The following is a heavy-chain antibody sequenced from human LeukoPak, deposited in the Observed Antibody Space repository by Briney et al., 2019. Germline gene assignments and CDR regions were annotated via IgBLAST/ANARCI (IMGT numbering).Heavy chain of an antibody. CDR1: GYTFTSYG. J-gene: IGHJ4*02. D-gene: IGHD1-1*01. CDR3: ARDIGTTGFDY. CDR2: ISAYNGNT. Sequence: ASVKVSCKASGYTFTSYGFSWVRQAPGQGLEWMGWISAYNGNTNYAQKLQDRVTMTTDTSTSTGYMELRSLRSDDTAVYYCARDIGTTGFDYWGQGTLVTVSS. V-gene: IGHV1-18*01.